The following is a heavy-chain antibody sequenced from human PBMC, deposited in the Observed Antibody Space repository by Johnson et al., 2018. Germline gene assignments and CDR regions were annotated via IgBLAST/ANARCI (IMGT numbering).Heavy chain of an antibody. J-gene: IGHJ6*02. D-gene: IGHD2-2*01. CDR2: INHSGST. V-gene: IGHV4-34*01. CDR3: APYCSSTSCSAKTYGMDV. CDR1: GGSFSGYY. Sequence: QVQLQQWGAGLLKPSETLSLTCAVYGGSFSGYYWSWIRQPPGKGLEWIGEINHSGSTNYNPSLKSRVTISVDTAKNQFSLKLSSVTAADTAVYYCAPYCSSTSCSAKTYGMDVWGQGTTVTVSS.